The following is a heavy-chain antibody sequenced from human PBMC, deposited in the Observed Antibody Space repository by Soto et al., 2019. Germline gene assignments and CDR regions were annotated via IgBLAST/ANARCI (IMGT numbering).Heavy chain of an antibody. V-gene: IGHV3-53*01. CDR1: GFTVSSSY. CDR2: IYSGGST. D-gene: IGHD3-22*01. Sequence: GGSLRLSCAASGFTVSSSYMSWVRQAPGKGLEWVSFIYSGGSTYYADSVKGRFTISRDNSKNTLYLQMNSLRAEDTAVYYCARDDNYYDSSGQPDAFDIWGQGTMVTVSS. J-gene: IGHJ3*02. CDR3: ARDDNYYDSSGQPDAFDI.